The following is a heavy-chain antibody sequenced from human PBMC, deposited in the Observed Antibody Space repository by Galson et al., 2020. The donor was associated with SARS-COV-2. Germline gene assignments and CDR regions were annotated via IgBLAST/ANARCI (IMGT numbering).Heavy chain of an antibody. D-gene: IGHD3-16*01. V-gene: IGHV4-38-2*02. CDR3: VAGDVIVIGGETYGGVDP. CDR2: IHHTGTT. Sequence: ASETLSLTCSVSNHSISGYYWGWIRQSPGHGLEWIGSIHHTGTTHSNPSLRSRATISIHTSKKQFFLHLTSVSAADAAVYFCVAGDVIVIGGETYGGVDPWGQGTLVTVSS. J-gene: IGHJ5*02. CDR1: NHSISGYY.